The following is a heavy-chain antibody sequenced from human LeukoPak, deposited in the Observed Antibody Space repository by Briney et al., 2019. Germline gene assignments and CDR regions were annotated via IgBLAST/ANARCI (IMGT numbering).Heavy chain of an antibody. CDR2: IYYTGST. V-gene: IGHV4-30-4*01. D-gene: IGHD3-22*01. CDR3: ARGPHYYDSSGYSYYFDY. Sequence: SQTLSLTCTVSGGSISSGDYFWSWIRQPPGKGLEWIGYIYYTGSTYCNPSLKSRVTISLDTSKNQFSLNLSSVTAADTAVYYCARGPHYYDSSGYSYYFDYWGQGTLVTVSS. CDR1: GGSISSGDYF. J-gene: IGHJ4*02.